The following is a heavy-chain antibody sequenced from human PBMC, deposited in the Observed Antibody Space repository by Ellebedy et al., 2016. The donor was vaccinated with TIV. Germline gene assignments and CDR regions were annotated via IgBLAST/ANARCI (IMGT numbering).Heavy chain of an antibody. CDR2: IYKSATT. CDR1: GGSISNFY. CDR3: ARVVWQQPVSYAFDI. Sequence: MPSETLSLTCSVSGGSISNFYCNWIRQTPEKGLEWIGYIYKSATTKYTPSLQSRVTVSGDTSKNEFSLRLTSVTAADTAVYYCARVVWQQPVSYAFDIWGQGTTVTV. J-gene: IGHJ3*02. D-gene: IGHD6-13*01. V-gene: IGHV4-59*01.